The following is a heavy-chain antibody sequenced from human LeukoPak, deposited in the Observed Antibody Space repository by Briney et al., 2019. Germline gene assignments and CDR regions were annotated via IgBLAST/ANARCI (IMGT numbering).Heavy chain of an antibody. CDR2: INPNSGGT. CDR1: GYTFTDNY. J-gene: IGHJ4*02. V-gene: IGHV1-2*02. Sequence: ASVKVSCKASGYTFTDNYLHWVRQAPGQGLEWMGWINPNSGGTNYAQKFQGRVTMTRDTSISTAYMELSRLRSDDTAVYYCARDVRPNVVVVAATLDYWGQGTLVTVSS. CDR3: ARDVRPNVVVVAATLDY. D-gene: IGHD2-15*01.